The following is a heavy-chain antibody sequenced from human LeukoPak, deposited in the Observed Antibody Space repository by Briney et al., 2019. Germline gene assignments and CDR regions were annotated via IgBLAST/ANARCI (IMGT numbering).Heavy chain of an antibody. Sequence: ASVKVSCKASGYTFTGYYIHWVRQAPGQGLEWMGLINHNSGGTSYAQKFQGRATLTRDTSISTAYMEVTRLRSDDTAVYYCASALVRGDRYYYGMDVWGQGTTVTVSS. J-gene: IGHJ6*02. CDR2: INHNSGGT. CDR3: ASALVRGDRYYYGMDV. V-gene: IGHV1-2*02. CDR1: GYTFTGYY. D-gene: IGHD3-10*01.